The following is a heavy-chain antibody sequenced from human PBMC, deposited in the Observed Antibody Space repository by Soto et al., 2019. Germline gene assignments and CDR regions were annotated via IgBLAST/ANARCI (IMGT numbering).Heavy chain of an antibody. Sequence: ASVKVSCKASGYTFTSYGISWVRQAPGQGLEWMGWISAYNGNTNYAQKFQGRVTITADESTSTAYMELSSLRSEDTAVYYCARDRGSTMGGNSGYYYYGMDVWGQGTTVTVSS. CDR2: ISAYNGNT. CDR1: GYTFTSYG. J-gene: IGHJ6*02. D-gene: IGHD2-21*02. CDR3: ARDRGSTMGGNSGYYYYGMDV. V-gene: IGHV1-18*01.